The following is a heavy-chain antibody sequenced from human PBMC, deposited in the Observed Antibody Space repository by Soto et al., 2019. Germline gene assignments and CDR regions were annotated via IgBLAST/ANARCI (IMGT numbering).Heavy chain of an antibody. Sequence: SVKVSCKASGGTFSSYAISWVRQAPGQGLEWMGGIIPIFGTANYAQKFQGRVTITADESTSTAYMELSSLRSEDTAVYYCASGRNYGGDYYYYGMDVWGQGTTVTV. CDR1: GGTFSSYA. J-gene: IGHJ6*02. CDR3: ASGRNYGGDYYYYGMDV. CDR2: IIPIFGTA. D-gene: IGHD4-4*01. V-gene: IGHV1-69*13.